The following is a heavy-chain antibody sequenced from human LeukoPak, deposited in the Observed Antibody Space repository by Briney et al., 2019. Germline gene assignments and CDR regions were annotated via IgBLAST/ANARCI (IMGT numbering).Heavy chain of an antibody. D-gene: IGHD2-21*01. CDR1: GFTFDDYA. V-gene: IGHV3-9*01. J-gene: IGHJ4*02. CDR3: ARGGDRVDY. CDR2: ISWNSGSI. Sequence: GGSLRLSCAASGFTFDDYAMHWDRQAPGKGLEWVSGISWNSGSIGYADSVKGRFTISRDNAKNSLYLQMNSLRSEDTAVYYCARGGDRVDYWGQGTLVTVSS.